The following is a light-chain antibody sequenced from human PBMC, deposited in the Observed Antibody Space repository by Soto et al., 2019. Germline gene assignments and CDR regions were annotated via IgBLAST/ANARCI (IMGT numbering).Light chain of an antibody. Sequence: EIVLTQSPGTLSLSPGERATLSCRASQSVSNNYLAWYQQKPGQAPTLLIYGASNRATGIPDRFSGSWSGTDFTLTISRLEPEDFAVYYCQQYGSSGTFGQGTKVDIK. CDR2: GAS. CDR3: QQYGSSGT. V-gene: IGKV3-20*01. J-gene: IGKJ1*01. CDR1: QSVSNNY.